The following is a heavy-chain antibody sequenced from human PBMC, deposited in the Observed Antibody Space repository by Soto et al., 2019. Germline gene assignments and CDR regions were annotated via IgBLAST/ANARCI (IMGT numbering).Heavy chain of an antibody. J-gene: IGHJ5*02. Sequence: EVQLSESGGDLRQPGGSLRLSCAASGFTFTNYAMTWVRQTPGXGLEWVSGISASGGLKYYADSVRGRFTVSRDNSKNILYLQMDNLRDEDTALYXCAXEXGAPSGWLDPWGQGTQVTVSS. CDR2: ISASGGLK. CDR1: GFTFTNYA. D-gene: IGHD1-26*01. V-gene: IGHV3-23*01. CDR3: AXEXGAPSGWLDP.